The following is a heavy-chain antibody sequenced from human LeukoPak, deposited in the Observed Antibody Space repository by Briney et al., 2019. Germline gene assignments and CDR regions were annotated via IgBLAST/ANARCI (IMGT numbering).Heavy chain of an antibody. D-gene: IGHD5-24*01. V-gene: IGHV3-9*01. CDR1: GFEFANYA. J-gene: IGHJ4*02. CDR2: INWSSKMV. CDR3: AKGSLEMATVDFEF. Sequence: GGSLRLSCAASGFEFANYAMHWVRQAPGKGLQWVSGINWSSKMVAYAASVEGRFTISRDNAKNSLYLQMNSLTSEDTAFYFCAKGSLEMATVDFEFWGQGTLVTVSS.